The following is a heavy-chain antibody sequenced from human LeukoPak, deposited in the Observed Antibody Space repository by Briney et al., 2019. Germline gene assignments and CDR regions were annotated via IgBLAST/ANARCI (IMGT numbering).Heavy chain of an antibody. CDR2: IYYSGST. V-gene: IGHV4-61*05. J-gene: IGHJ5*02. CDR3: ARGGYYGSGNDFRFDP. CDR1: GGSISSSSYY. D-gene: IGHD3-10*01. Sequence: SETLSLTCTVSGGSISSSSYYWGWIRQPPGKGLEWIGYIYYSGSTNYKPSLKSRVTISVDTSKNQFSLKLSSVTAADTAVYYCARGGYYGSGNDFRFDPWGQGTLVTVSS.